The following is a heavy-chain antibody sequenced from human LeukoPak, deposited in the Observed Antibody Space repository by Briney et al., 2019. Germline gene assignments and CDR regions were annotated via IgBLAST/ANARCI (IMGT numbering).Heavy chain of an antibody. V-gene: IGHV3-30*18. Sequence: GGSLRLSCAASGFTFSSYGMHWVRQAPGKGLEWVAVISYDGSKEYHADSVKGRFTISRDNSKNALYLQMNSLRAEDTAVYYCAKGGGDSCYSVNDYRGQGTLVTVSS. CDR2: ISYDGSKE. CDR3: AKGGGDSCYSVNDY. D-gene: IGHD2-15*01. CDR1: GFTFSSYG. J-gene: IGHJ4*02.